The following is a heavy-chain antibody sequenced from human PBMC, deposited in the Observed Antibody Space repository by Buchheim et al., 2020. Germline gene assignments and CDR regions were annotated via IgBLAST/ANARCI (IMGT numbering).Heavy chain of an antibody. CDR2: ISGSGTSI. Sequence: EVQLLESGGGLVQPGGSLRLSCATSGFTLSDYAMSWVRQAPGKGLEWVSIISGSGTSIYYADPVKGRFTISRASSKRTVSLQMNRLTAEDTAVYYCAKPSGLSGSYMAFDYWSQGSL. CDR1: GFTLSDYA. V-gene: IGHV3-23*01. J-gene: IGHJ4*02. D-gene: IGHD1-26*01. CDR3: AKPSGLSGSYMAFDY.